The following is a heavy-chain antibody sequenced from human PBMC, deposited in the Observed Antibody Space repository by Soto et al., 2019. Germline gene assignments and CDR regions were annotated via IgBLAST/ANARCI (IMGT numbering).Heavy chain of an antibody. Sequence: QVQLVESGGGVVQPGRSLRLSCAASGFTFSSYGMHWVRQAPGKGLEWVAVISYDGSNKYYADSVKGRFTISRDTSKNPLYLKRNSLRAEDTAVYYCAKAMGGYYYDSSGYSSYYGMDVWGQGTTVTVSS. CDR2: ISYDGSNK. V-gene: IGHV3-30*18. CDR3: AKAMGGYYYDSSGYSSYYGMDV. CDR1: GFTFSSYG. D-gene: IGHD3-22*01. J-gene: IGHJ6*02.